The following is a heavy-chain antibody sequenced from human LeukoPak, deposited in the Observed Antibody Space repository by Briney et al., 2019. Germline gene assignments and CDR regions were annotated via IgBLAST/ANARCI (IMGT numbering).Heavy chain of an antibody. CDR1: GGTFSSYA. CDR3: ARFDPSIAAAAHDY. Sequence: ASVKVSCKASGGTFSSYAISWVRQAPGQGLEWMGWISTYNGHTNYARKVQGRVTMTTDTSTSTAYMELSSLRSEDTAVYYCARFDPSIAAAAHDYWGQGTLVTVSS. J-gene: IGHJ4*02. D-gene: IGHD6-13*01. V-gene: IGHV1-18*01. CDR2: ISTYNGHT.